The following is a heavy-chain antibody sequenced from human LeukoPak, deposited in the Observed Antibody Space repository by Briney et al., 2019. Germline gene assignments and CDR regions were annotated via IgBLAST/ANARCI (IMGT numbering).Heavy chain of an antibody. CDR2: INPNSGGT. J-gene: IGHJ5*02. CDR3: ARDALRYFDWLPFDP. Sequence: ASVKVSCKASGYTFTGYYMHWVRQAPGQGLEWMGRINPNSGGTNYAQKFQGRVTMTRDTPISTAYMELSRLRSDDTAVYYCARDALRYFDWLPFDPWGQGTLVTVSS. CDR1: GYTFTGYY. V-gene: IGHV1-2*06. D-gene: IGHD3-9*01.